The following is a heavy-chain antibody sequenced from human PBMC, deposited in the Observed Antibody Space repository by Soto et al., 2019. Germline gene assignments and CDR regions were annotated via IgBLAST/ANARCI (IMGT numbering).Heavy chain of an antibody. D-gene: IGHD6-13*01. J-gene: IGHJ5*02. CDR3: ARDRGQGAAGIMGGFDP. V-gene: IGHV4-31*03. CDR2: IYYSGST. CDR1: GGSIRSGGYY. Sequence: PSETLSLTCTFSGGSIRSGGYYLSWIRQHPGKGLEWIGYIYYSGSTYYNPSLKSRVTISVDTSKNQFSLKLSSVTAADTAVYYCARDRGQGAAGIMGGFDPWGQGTLVTVSS.